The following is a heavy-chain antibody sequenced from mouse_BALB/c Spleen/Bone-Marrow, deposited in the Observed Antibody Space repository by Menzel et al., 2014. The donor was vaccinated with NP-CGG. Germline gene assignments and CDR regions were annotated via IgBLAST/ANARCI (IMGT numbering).Heavy chain of an antibody. J-gene: IGHJ2*01. CDR1: GYSITSGYG. Sequence: EVKLVESGPDLVKPSQSLSLTCTVTGYSITSGYGWHLIRQFPGNKLEWMGYIHYSGFTDYNPSLKSRISITRDTSKNQFFLQLNSVTTEDTATYYCTRETAVVADFDYWGQGTTLTVSS. CDR2: IHYSGFT. D-gene: IGHD3-3*01. CDR3: TRETAVVADFDY. V-gene: IGHV3-1*02.